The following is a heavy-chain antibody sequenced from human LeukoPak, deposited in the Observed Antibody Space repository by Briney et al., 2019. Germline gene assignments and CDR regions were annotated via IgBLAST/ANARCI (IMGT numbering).Heavy chain of an antibody. J-gene: IGHJ4*02. CDR3: ARLGVTYYYDSSGGAFDY. CDR2: VYYSGIT. Sequence: SETLSLXCTVSGGSISGRSYYWGWIRQPPGKGLEWIGSVYYSGITYYNPSLKSRVTISVDTSKNQFSLKLSSVTAADTAVYYCARLGVTYYYDSSGGAFDYWGQGTLVTVSS. D-gene: IGHD3-22*01. CDR1: GGSISGRSYY. V-gene: IGHV4-39*01.